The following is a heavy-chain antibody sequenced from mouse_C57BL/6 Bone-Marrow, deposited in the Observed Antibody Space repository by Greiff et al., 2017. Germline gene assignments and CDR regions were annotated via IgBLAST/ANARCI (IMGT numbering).Heavy chain of an antibody. CDR1: GYTFTSYG. J-gene: IGHJ2*01. D-gene: IGHD2-4*01. V-gene: IGHV1-81*01. Sequence: VQLQQSGAELMRPGASVKLSCKASGYTFTSYGISWVKQRTGQGLEWIGEIYPGSGSTDYNEKFKGKATLTADTSSSTAYMELRSLTSEDSAVYVCERGASVYYDYGADYWGQGTTLTVSS. CDR3: ERGASVYYDYGADY. CDR2: IYPGSGST.